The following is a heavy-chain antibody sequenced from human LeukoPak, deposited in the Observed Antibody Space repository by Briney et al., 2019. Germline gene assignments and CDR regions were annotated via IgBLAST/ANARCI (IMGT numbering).Heavy chain of an antibody. CDR1: GGFSFSSYW. CDR2: IKQDGSEK. V-gene: IGHV3-7*01. J-gene: IGHJ6*02. CDR3: AVQNDYYYYTMDV. Sequence: PGGSLRLSRVTSGGFSFSSYWMSWVRQAPGKGLEWVANIKQDGSEKYYVDSVKGRFTISRDNAKNSLYLQMNSLRAEDTAVYYCAVQNDYYYYTMDVWGQGTTVTVSS.